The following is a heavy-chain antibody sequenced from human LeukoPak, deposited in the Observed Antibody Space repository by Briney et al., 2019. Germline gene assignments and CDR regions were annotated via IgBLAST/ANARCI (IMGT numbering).Heavy chain of an antibody. CDR3: ARDQVGAKDGDAFDI. Sequence: KTGGSLRLSCAASGFTFSSYSMNWVRQAPGKGLEWVSSISSSSSYIYYADSVKGRFTISRDNAKNSLYLQMNSLRAEDTAVYYCARDQVGAKDGDAFDIWGQGTMVTVSS. D-gene: IGHD1-26*01. CDR1: GFTFSSYS. V-gene: IGHV3-21*01. J-gene: IGHJ3*02. CDR2: ISSSSSYI.